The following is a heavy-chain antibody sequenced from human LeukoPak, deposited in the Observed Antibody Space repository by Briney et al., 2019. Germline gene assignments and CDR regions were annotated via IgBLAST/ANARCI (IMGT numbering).Heavy chain of an antibody. CDR1: GFTFSSYA. D-gene: IGHD3-22*01. J-gene: IGHJ3*02. CDR3: ARTTHDSSGFDAFDI. V-gene: IGHV3-23*01. Sequence: GGSLRLSCAASGFTFSSYAMSWLRQAPGKGLEWVSDISGSGGSTYYEDSVKGRFTITRDNSKNTLYLQMNSLRAEDTAVYYCARTTHDSSGFDAFDIWGQGTMVTVSS. CDR2: ISGSGGST.